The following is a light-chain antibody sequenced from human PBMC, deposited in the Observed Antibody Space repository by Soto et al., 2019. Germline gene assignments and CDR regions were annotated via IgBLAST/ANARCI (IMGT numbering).Light chain of an antibody. Sequence: EIVLTQSPGTLSLSPGERAILSCRASQTVSKNYLAWYQQKPGQAPRLHIHGASSRATGIPDRFSGSGSGTDFSLTISRMETGDFAVYSCQQYAHTPITFGQGTRLEIK. J-gene: IGKJ5*01. CDR1: QTVSKNY. CDR2: GAS. V-gene: IGKV3-20*01. CDR3: QQYAHTPIT.